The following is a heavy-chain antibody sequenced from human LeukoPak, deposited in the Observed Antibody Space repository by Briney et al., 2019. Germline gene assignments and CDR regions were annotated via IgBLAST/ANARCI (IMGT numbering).Heavy chain of an antibody. CDR2: IKQDGSKK. CDR3: AREMGATAFDY. V-gene: IGHV3-7*01. D-gene: IGHD1-26*01. J-gene: IGHJ4*02. Sequence: GGSLRLSCVASGFPFSSYWMTWVRQAPGKGLEWVANIKQDGSKKSYVDSVKGRFTISRDNAKNSLYLQMNSLRAEDTAVYYCAREMGATAFDYWGQGTLVTVSS. CDR1: GFPFSSYW.